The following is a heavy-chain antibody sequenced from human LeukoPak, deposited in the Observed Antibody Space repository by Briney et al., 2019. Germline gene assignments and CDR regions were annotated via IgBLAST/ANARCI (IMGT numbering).Heavy chain of an antibody. CDR1: GFTFSTSA. CDR2: LRSSSSAF. Sequence: GGSLRLSCVASGFTFSTSAMNWVRQAPGKGLEWVSYLRSSSSAFNYADSVRGRFTVSRDNAKNSLFLQMNSLRAEDTAVYYCATSLSGWFGPSAYYWGQGTPVTVSS. J-gene: IGHJ4*02. CDR3: ATSLSGWFGPSAYY. D-gene: IGHD6-19*01. V-gene: IGHV3-48*04.